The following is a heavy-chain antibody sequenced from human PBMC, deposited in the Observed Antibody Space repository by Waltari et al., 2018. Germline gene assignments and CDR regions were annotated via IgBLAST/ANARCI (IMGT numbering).Heavy chain of an antibody. V-gene: IGHV4-4*02. J-gene: IGHJ4*02. CDR2: IYRSGKT. D-gene: IGHD2-15*01. Sequence: QVQLRESGPGLVNPSGTLSLTCFVSGDSLTNNFCGSWVRQRPGKSLEWLGQIYRSGKTNYNPSLESRIIVSSDTSNNQLSLELTSVTAADTAIYYCARDRGKGLYLDSWGQGILVTVSP. CDR3: ARDRGKGLYLDS. CDR1: GDSLTNNFC.